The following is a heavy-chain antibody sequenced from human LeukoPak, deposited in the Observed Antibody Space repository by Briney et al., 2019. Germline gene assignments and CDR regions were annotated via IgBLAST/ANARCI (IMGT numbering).Heavy chain of an antibody. V-gene: IGHV4-4*09. CDR1: GVSMDDYF. Sequence: MTSETLSLTCTVSGVSMDDYFWNWIRQTPGKGLEWIGYTHHRGNTNYNSSLASRVTISLDTSNRQFSLRLTSVSAADTALYYCARGFGLAAAGADYWGQGTLVTVSS. J-gene: IGHJ4*02. D-gene: IGHD6-13*01. CDR2: THHRGNT. CDR3: ARGFGLAAAGADY.